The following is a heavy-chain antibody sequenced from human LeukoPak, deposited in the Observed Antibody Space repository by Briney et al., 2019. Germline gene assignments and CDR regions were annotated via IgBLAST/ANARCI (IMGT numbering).Heavy chain of an antibody. Sequence: GASLKISCKGSGYSFTSYWIGWVRQMPGKGLEWMGIIYPGDSDTRYSPSFQGQVTISADKSISTAYLQWSSLKASDTAMYYCARGYCSSTSCYPTGIFDYWGQGTLVTVSS. CDR2: IYPGDSDT. J-gene: IGHJ4*02. V-gene: IGHV5-51*01. CDR3: ARGYCSSTSCYPTGIFDY. CDR1: GYSFTSYW. D-gene: IGHD2-2*01.